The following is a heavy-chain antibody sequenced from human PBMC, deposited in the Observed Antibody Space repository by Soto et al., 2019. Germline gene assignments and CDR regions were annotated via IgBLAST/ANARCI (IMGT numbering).Heavy chain of an antibody. V-gene: IGHV2-5*01. CDR1: GFSLSASGVG. CDR2: IYWNDDK. CDR3: SRNWSHHIDY. Sequence: GPTLLYPAPALTLTCTFSGFSLSASGVGVGWIRQPPGKALEWLALIYWNDDKSYSPSLKSRLAITKDTSKNQVVLAMTNMDPVDTAPYYCSRNWSHHIDYWGQGTLVTVSS. J-gene: IGHJ4*02.